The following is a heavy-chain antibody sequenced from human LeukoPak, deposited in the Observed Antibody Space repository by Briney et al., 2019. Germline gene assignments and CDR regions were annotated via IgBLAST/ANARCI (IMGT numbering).Heavy chain of an antibody. CDR2: IYYNGST. J-gene: IGHJ3*01. V-gene: IGHV4-39*01. D-gene: IGHD6-13*01. Sequence: SETVSLTCTVSCDSISSSSYDWGWIRQPPGRVLEWIGSIYYNGSTYYKPSLKSRVTISVDTSKNQFSLKLRCLRAADTAVYYCARVSSSSMDAFDPWGQGTMVTVSS. CDR1: CDSISSSSYD. CDR3: ARVSSSSMDAFDP.